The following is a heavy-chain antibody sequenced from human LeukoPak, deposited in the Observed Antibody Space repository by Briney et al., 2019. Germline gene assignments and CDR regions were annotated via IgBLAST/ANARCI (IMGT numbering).Heavy chain of an antibody. CDR1: GYTFTSYG. V-gene: IGHV1-18*01. J-gene: IGHJ3*02. D-gene: IGHD6-19*01. Sequence: ASVKVSCKASGYTFTSYGISWVRQAPGQGLEWMGWISAYNGNTNYAQKLQGRVTMTTDTSTSTAYMELRSLRSDDTAVYYCAREMAPYSSGWYAVAFDIWGQGTMVTVSS. CDR2: ISAYNGNT. CDR3: AREMAPYSSGWYAVAFDI.